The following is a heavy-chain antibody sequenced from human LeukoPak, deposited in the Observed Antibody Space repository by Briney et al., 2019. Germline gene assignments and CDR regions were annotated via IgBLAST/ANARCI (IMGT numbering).Heavy chain of an antibody. J-gene: IGHJ4*02. V-gene: IGHV3-21*01. Sequence: GGSLRLSCAASGFTFSSYSMNWVRQAPGKGLDWVSSISSSSSYTYYSDSVKGRFTTSRDNAKNSLYLQMNSLRAEDTAVYYCARSGHVGSSDYWGQGTLVTVSS. CDR3: ARSGHVGSSDY. CDR2: ISSSSSYT. D-gene: IGHD3-10*01. CDR1: GFTFSSYS.